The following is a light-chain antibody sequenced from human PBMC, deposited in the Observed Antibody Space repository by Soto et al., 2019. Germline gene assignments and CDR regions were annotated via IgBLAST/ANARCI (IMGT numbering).Light chain of an antibody. CDR3: QQYNSIPLT. CDR2: VAS. V-gene: IGKV1-27*01. CDR1: QGSSSY. Sequence: DIQMTQSPSSLSASVGDRVTITCRASQGSSSYLAWYQQKPGKVPKLLISVASTLQSGVPSRFSGSGSGTDFTLTISSLQPEDVATYFCQQYNSIPLTFGGGTKVEVK. J-gene: IGKJ4*01.